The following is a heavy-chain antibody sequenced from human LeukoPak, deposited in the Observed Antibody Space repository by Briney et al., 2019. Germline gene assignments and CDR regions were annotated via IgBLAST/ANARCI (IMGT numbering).Heavy chain of an antibody. CDR1: GYSFSSYW. Sequence: GESLKISCKGSGYSFSSYWIGWVRQIPGKGLEWMGIIHPGVSYSRYSPSFQGQVTISADKSISTAYLQWSSLKASDTAMYYCARQTSSGWNFDYWGQGTLVTVSS. CDR2: IHPGVSYS. V-gene: IGHV5-51*01. D-gene: IGHD6-19*01. J-gene: IGHJ4*02. CDR3: ARQTSSGWNFDY.